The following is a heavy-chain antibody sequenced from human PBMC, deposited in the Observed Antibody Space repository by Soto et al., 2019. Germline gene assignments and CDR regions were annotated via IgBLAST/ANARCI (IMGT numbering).Heavy chain of an antibody. D-gene: IGHD4-4*01. CDR3: ARDLGVSNHNWFDP. J-gene: IGHJ5*02. Sequence: SVKVSCKASGGTFSSYAISWVRQAPRQGLEWMGGIIPIFGTANYAQKFQGRVTITADESTSTAYMELSSLRSEDTAVYYCARDLGVSNHNWFDPWGQGTLVTVSS. CDR2: IIPIFGTA. CDR1: GGTFSSYA. V-gene: IGHV1-69*13.